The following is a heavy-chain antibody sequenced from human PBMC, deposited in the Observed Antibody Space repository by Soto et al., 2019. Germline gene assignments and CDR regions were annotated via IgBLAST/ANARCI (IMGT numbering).Heavy chain of an antibody. CDR2: ISYDGSNK. Sequence: QPGGSLRLSCAASGFTFSSYAMHWVRQAPGKGLEWVAVISYDGSNKYYADSVKGRFTISRDNSKNTLYLQMNSLRAEDTAVYYCAREWELGPPNPWGQGTLVTVSS. CDR1: GFTFSSYA. J-gene: IGHJ5*02. D-gene: IGHD1-26*01. CDR3: AREWELGPPNP. V-gene: IGHV3-30-3*01.